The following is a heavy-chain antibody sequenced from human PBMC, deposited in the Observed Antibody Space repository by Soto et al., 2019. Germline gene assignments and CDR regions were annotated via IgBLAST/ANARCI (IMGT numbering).Heavy chain of an antibody. V-gene: IGHV1-69*13. Sequence: GASVKVSCKTSVGTFRTYAISWVRQAPGQGLEWMGGIIPIFGTTNYAQNFQGRVTITADESTSTAYMELNSLRAEDTAVYYCARDHVAPFDYWGQGTLVTVSS. J-gene: IGHJ4*02. CDR3: ARDHVAPFDY. D-gene: IGHD5-12*01. CDR2: IIPIFGTT. CDR1: VGTFRTYA.